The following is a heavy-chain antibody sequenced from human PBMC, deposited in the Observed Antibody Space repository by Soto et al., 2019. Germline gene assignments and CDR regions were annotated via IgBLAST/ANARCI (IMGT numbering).Heavy chain of an antibody. J-gene: IGHJ4*02. Sequence: GGSLRLSCTASGFTFTSYGMGWVRQAPGKCLQWVSTIRGEGGQTHYTDSVKGRFSISRDNSKNTVYLQMDSLGAEDTAMYFCARDVGLDSDDFFAYWGQGXQVTVYS. V-gene: IGHV3-23*01. CDR3: ARDVGLDSDDFFAY. CDR2: IRGEGGQT. D-gene: IGHD3-9*01. CDR1: GFTFTSYG.